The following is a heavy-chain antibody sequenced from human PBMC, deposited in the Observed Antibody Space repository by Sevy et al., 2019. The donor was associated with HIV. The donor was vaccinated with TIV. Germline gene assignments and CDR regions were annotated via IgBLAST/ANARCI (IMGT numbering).Heavy chain of an antibody. D-gene: IGHD2-15*01. CDR3: ARVGYCRGGTCFSGFYYAMDV. J-gene: IGHJ6*02. CDR1: GFTLTNEF. CDR2: VYSGGAT. Sequence: EGSLRLSCAVSGFTLTNEFFSWVRQAPGKGLEWVAVVYSGGATYYADSVKGRFTISRDKSKSTLYLQTKSLRAEDTAVYYCARVGYCRGGTCFSGFYYAMDVWGQGTTVTVSS. V-gene: IGHV3-53*01.